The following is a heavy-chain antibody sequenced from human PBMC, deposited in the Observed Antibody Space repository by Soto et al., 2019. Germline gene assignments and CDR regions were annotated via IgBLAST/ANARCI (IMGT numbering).Heavy chain of an antibody. Sequence: QVQLVESGGGVVQPGRSLRLSCAASGFTFSSYGMQWVRQAPGKELEWVAVISYDGRNKYYADSVKGRFTISRDNSKNTLHLQMNSLRVEDMAVYYCAKEATAKVGNNFDYWGQGTLVTVSS. CDR1: GFTFSSYG. D-gene: IGHD5-18*01. V-gene: IGHV3-30*18. J-gene: IGHJ4*02. CDR2: ISYDGRNK. CDR3: AKEATAKVGNNFDY.